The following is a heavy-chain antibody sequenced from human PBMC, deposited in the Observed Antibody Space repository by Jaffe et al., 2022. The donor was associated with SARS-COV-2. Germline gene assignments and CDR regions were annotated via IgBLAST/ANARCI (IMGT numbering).Heavy chain of an antibody. CDR3: ARGGRKWERAYYYYGMDV. D-gene: IGHD1-26*01. CDR2: IWYDGSNK. V-gene: IGHV3-33*01. Sequence: QVQLVESGGGVVQPGRSLRLSCAASGFTFSSYGMHWVRQAPGKGLEWVAVIWYDGSNKYYADSVKGRFTISRDNSKNTLYLQMNSLRAEDTAVYYCARGGRKWERAYYYYGMDVWGQGTTVTVSS. J-gene: IGHJ6*02. CDR1: GFTFSSYG.